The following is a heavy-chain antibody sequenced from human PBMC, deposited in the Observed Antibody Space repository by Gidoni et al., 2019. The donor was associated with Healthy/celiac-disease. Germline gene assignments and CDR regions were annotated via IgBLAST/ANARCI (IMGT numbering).Heavy chain of an antibody. J-gene: IGHJ4*02. CDR2: IWYDGSNK. V-gene: IGHV3-33*01. Sequence: QVQLVESGGGVVQPGRSRRLCCAASGFTFSSYGMHWVRQAPGKGLEWVAVIWYDGSNKYYADSVKGRFTISRDNSKNTLYLQMNSLRAEDTAVYYCARGHLPLDYWGQGTLVTVSS. CDR3: ARGHLPLDY. CDR1: GFTFSSYG.